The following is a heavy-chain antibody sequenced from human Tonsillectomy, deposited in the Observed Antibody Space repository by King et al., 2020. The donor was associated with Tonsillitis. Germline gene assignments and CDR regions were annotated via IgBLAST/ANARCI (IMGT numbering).Heavy chain of an antibody. D-gene: IGHD1-26*01. Sequence: QLQESGPGLVKPSETLSLTCTVSGGSISSYYWSWIRHPPGEGLEWIGYIYYGGSTNYNPSLKSRATISVDTSKNQFSLSLSSMTAADTAVYYCARDLYSGSFDYWGQGTLVTVSS. V-gene: IGHV4-59*01. CDR1: GGSISSYY. CDR3: ARDLYSGSFDY. J-gene: IGHJ4*02. CDR2: IYYGGST.